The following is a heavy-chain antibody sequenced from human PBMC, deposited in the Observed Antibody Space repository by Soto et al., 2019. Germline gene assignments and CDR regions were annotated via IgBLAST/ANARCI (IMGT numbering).Heavy chain of an antibody. Sequence: QPGGSLRLSCAASGFTFSGPAMHWVRQASGKGLEWVGRIRSKANSYATAYAASVKGRFTISRDDSKNTAYLQMNSLKTEDTAVYYCTSPLDYYYMDVWGKGTTVTVSS. J-gene: IGHJ6*03. CDR3: TSPLDYYYMDV. D-gene: IGHD3-16*01. CDR2: IRSKANSYAT. CDR1: GFTFSGPA. V-gene: IGHV3-73*01.